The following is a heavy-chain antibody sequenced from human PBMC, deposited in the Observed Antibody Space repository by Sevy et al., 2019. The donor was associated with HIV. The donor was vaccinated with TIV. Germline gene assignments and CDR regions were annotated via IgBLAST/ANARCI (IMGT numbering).Heavy chain of an antibody. CDR3: AREGCTKPHDY. CDR1: GFTFSKYS. J-gene: IGHJ4*02. Sequence: GGSLRLSCAASGFTFSKYSMSWVGQPPGRGLGWVSTLPFGFGEITYADSVKGRFTISRDNSKSSVYLQMNNLRPEDTAVYYCAREGCTKPHDYWGQGTLVTVSS. CDR2: LPFGFGEI. D-gene: IGHD2-8*01. V-gene: IGHV3-23*01.